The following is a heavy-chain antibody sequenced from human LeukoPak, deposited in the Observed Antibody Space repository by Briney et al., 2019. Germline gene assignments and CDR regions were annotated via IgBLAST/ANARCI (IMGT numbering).Heavy chain of an antibody. J-gene: IGHJ6*03. CDR2: IYYSGST. V-gene: IGHV4-30-4*08. Sequence: TSQTLSPTCTVSGGSISSGDYYWSWIRQPPGKGLEWIGYIYYSGSTYYNPSLKSRVTISVDTSKNQFSLKLSSVTAADTAVYYCARGSVDIVATIGGGYYYYMDVWGKGTTVTVSS. CDR1: GGSISSGDYY. D-gene: IGHD5-12*01. CDR3: ARGSVDIVATIGGGYYYYMDV.